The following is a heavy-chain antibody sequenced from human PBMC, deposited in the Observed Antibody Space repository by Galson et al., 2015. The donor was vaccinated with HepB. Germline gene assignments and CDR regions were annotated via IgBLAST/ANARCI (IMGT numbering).Heavy chain of an antibody. V-gene: IGHV3-23*01. Sequence: SLRLSCAAPGVTFSNYAMGWVRQAPGKGLEWVSTISGSGDTTYYSDSVKGRFTISRDNSKNTVHLQMDSLRAEDTAIFYCAARRGVANLFCYDFWGQGTLVTVSS. J-gene: IGHJ4*02. D-gene: IGHD2-15*01. CDR1: GVTFSNYA. CDR3: AARRGVANLFCYDF. CDR2: ISGSGDTT.